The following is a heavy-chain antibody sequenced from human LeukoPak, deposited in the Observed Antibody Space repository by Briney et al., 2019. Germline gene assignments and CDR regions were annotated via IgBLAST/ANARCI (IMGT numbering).Heavy chain of an antibody. CDR1: GFTFSSYA. D-gene: IGHD2/OR15-2a*01. CDR2: ISYDGSNK. V-gene: IGHV3-30*04. J-gene: IGHJ4*02. Sequence: GGSLRLSCAASGFTFSSYAMHWVRQAPGKGLEWVAVISYDGSNKYYADSVKGRFTISRDNSKNTLYLRMNSLRAEDTAVYYCARALSGTYFDYWGQGTLVTVSS. CDR3: ARALSGTYFDY.